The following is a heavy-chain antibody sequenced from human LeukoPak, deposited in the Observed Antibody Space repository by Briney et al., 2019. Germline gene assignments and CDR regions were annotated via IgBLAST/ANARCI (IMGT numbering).Heavy chain of an antibody. CDR3: ARDSMGGKNGLVY. V-gene: IGHV1-18*01. Sequence: ASVKVSCKASVYTFTSYGISSVRQAPRQGLEWMGWISAYNGNTNYAQKLQGRVTLTTDTSTSTPYMEQRSVRAEKTGVYYSARDSMGGKNGLVYWGQGTLVTVSS. CDR1: VYTFTSYG. CDR2: ISAYNGNT. D-gene: IGHD2/OR15-2a*01. J-gene: IGHJ4*02.